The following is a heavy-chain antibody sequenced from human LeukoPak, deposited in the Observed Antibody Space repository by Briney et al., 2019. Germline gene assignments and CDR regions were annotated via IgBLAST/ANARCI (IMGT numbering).Heavy chain of an antibody. D-gene: IGHD1-1*01. CDR3: ARDVSSKLILDC. CDR1: GGSLSSGDYY. Sequence: PSQTLSLTCTVSGGSLSSGDYYWSWIRQPPGKGLEWIGYIYYSGNTYYNPSLKSRVTMSVDTSKNQFSLKLNSVTAADTAAYYCARDVSSKLILDCWGQGTLVTVSS. V-gene: IGHV4-30-4*08. CDR2: IYYSGNT. J-gene: IGHJ4*02.